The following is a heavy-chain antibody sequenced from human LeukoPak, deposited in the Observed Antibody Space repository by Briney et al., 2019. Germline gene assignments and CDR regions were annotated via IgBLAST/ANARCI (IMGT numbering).Heavy chain of an antibody. CDR2: IYYSGST. CDR1: GGSISSSSYY. Sequence: SETLSLTCTVSGGSISSSSYYWGWIRQPPGKGLERIGSIYYSGSTYYNPSIKSRVTISVDTSKNQFSLKLSSVTAADTAVYYCARLSGTHAFDIWGQGTMVTVSS. J-gene: IGHJ3*02. V-gene: IGHV4-39*01. D-gene: IGHD6-13*01. CDR3: ARLSGTHAFDI.